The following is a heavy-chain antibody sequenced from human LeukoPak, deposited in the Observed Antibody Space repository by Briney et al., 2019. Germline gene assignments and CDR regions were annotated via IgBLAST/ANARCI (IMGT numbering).Heavy chain of an antibody. CDR3: AATIKRDYGDTNLDY. J-gene: IGHJ4*02. CDR1: GGSISSFY. D-gene: IGHD4-17*01. V-gene: IGHV4-59*01. CDR2: MYNRGNT. Sequence: PSETLSLTCTVSGGSISSFYWSWIRQPPGKGLEWIGYMYNRGNTNYNPSLKSRVTISEDTPQNQLSLQLRSVTAADTAMYYCAATIKRDYGDTNLDYWGQGTLVTVSS.